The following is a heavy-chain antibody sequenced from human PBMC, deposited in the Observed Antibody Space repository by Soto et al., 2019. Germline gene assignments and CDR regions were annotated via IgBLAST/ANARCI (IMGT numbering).Heavy chain of an antibody. V-gene: IGHV4-31*03. CDR3: ARHDNKAQWLVPGY. CDR2: IYYSGST. D-gene: IGHD6-19*01. J-gene: IGHJ4*02. CDR1: GGSISSGGYY. Sequence: PSETLSLTCTVSGGSISSGGYYWSWIRQHPGKGLEWIGYIYYSGSTYYNPSLKSRVIISVDTSKNQFSLKLSSVTAADTAVYYCARHDNKAQWLVPGYWGQGTLVTVSS.